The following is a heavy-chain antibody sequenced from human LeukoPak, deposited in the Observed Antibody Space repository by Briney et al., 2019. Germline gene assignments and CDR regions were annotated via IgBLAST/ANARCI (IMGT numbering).Heavy chain of an antibody. D-gene: IGHD2-21*01. CDR3: AREYPHYCGGDCYYGMDV. Sequence: SVKVSCKASGGTFSSYAVSWVRQAPGQGLEWMGGIIPIFGTANYAQKFQGRVTITADESTSTAYMELSSLRSEDTAVYYCAREYPHYCGGDCYYGMDVWGQGTTVTVSS. CDR2: IIPIFGTA. J-gene: IGHJ6*02. CDR1: GGTFSSYA. V-gene: IGHV1-69*13.